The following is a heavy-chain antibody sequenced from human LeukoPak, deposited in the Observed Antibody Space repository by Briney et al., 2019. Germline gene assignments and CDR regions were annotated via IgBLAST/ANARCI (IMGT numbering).Heavy chain of an antibody. Sequence: SETLSFTCTVSSGSTSSSSYYWGWIRQPPGKGLEWIGSIYYSGSTYYNPSLKSRVTISVDTSKNQFSLKLSSVTAADTAVYYCAREGRWLAHQAYYFDYWGQGTLVTVSS. CDR1: SGSTSSSSYY. V-gene: IGHV4-39*07. CDR2: IYYSGST. J-gene: IGHJ4*02. CDR3: AREGRWLAHQAYYFDY. D-gene: IGHD6-19*01.